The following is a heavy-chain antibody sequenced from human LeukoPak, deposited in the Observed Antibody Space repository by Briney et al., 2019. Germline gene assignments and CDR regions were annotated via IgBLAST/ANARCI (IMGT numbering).Heavy chain of an antibody. V-gene: IGHV4-30-4*01. Sequence: SETLSLTCTVSGGSISSGDYYWSWLRQPPGTGLEWIGYIYYSGSTNYNPSLKSRVTISVDTSKNQFSLKLSSVTAADTAVYYCASLAETVVTPDDAFDIWGQGTMVTVSS. D-gene: IGHD4-23*01. CDR2: IYYSGST. CDR3: ASLAETVVTPDDAFDI. CDR1: GGSISSGDYY. J-gene: IGHJ3*02.